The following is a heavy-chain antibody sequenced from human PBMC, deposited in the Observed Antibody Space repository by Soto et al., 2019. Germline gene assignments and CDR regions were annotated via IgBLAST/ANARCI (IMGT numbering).Heavy chain of an antibody. V-gene: IGHV3-30*18. J-gene: IGHJ4*02. D-gene: IGHD3-22*01. CDR1: GFTFSSYS. CDR3: EKSLGRLYDSSGYYPSY. Sequence: VQLVESGGGLVKPGGSLRLSCAASGFTFSSYSMNWVRQAPGKGLEWVAVISYDGSNKYYADSVKGRFTISRDNSKNTLYLQMNSLRAEDTAVYYCEKSLGRLYDSSGYYPSYWGQGTLVTVSS. CDR2: ISYDGSNK.